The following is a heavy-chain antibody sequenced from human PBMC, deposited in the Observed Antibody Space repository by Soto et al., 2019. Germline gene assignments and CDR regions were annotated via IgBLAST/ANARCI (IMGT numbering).Heavy chain of an antibody. CDR3: VKDHPALEY. CDR2: IRSGGDRI. J-gene: IGHJ4*01. CDR1: GFTFSDYA. V-gene: IGHV3-64D*06. Sequence: EVQLVESGGGLVQPGGSLRLTCSASGFTFSDYAMHWVRQTPGKGLEYVSVIRSGGDRIYYADSVKGRFTISRDNSQNTLFLQMNSLRPVDTAMYYCVKDHPALEYWGHGTLVTVSS.